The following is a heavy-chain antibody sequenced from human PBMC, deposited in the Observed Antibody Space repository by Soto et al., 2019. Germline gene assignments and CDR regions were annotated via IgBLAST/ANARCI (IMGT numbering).Heavy chain of an antibody. D-gene: IGHD5-12*01. Sequence: QLQLQESGPGLVKPSETLSLTCTVSGGSISSSSYYWGWIRQPPGKGLEWIGSSYYSGSTYYNPFLKSRVTISVDTSKNQFSLKLSSVTAADTAVYYCARRGYSGSNYWGQGTLVTVSS. CDR3: ARRGYSGSNY. CDR2: SYYSGST. V-gene: IGHV4-39*01. CDR1: GGSISSSSYY. J-gene: IGHJ4*02.